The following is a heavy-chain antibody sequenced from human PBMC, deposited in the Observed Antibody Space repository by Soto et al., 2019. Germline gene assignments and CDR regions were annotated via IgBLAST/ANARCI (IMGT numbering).Heavy chain of an antibody. CDR3: ARHSLRCSSTSCYINYMDV. V-gene: IGHV5-51*01. J-gene: IGHJ6*03. Sequence: PGESLKISCKGSGYSFTSYWIGWVRQMPVKGLEWMGIIYPGDSDTRYSPSFQGQVTISADKSISTAYLQWSSLKASDTAMYYCARHSLRCSSTSCYINYMDVWGKRTTVTVSS. CDR1: GYSFTSYW. CDR2: IYPGDSDT. D-gene: IGHD2-2*02.